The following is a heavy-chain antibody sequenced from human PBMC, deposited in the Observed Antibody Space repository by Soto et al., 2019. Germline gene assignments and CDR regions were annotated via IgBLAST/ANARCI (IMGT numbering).Heavy chain of an antibody. CDR2: ISSTGNTI. J-gene: IGHJ4*02. Sequence: EVQLVESGGGLVQPGGSLRLSCAASGFTFSRFRLNWVRQAPGKGLEGVSYISSTGNTIYYADSVKSRFTISRDLAKNSLYLQMNNLRDEDTAVYYCTRDKDYSIDYWGQGALVTVSA. D-gene: IGHD4-4*01. V-gene: IGHV3-48*02. CDR1: GFTFSRFR. CDR3: TRDKDYSIDY.